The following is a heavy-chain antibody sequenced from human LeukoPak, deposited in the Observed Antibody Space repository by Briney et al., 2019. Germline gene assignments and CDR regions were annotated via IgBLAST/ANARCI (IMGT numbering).Heavy chain of an antibody. CDR2: INPDGSGR. CDR3: GTFDLY. V-gene: IGHV3-7*01. CDR1: GFTFSNSW. Sequence: SGGSLRLSCAASGFTFSNSWMSWVRQAPGKRLEWVAEINPDGSGRYYVDSVRGRSTISRDNAKNSVFLQLNSLRAEDTAVYYCGTFDLYWGQGTLVTVSS. D-gene: IGHD3-10*01. J-gene: IGHJ4*02.